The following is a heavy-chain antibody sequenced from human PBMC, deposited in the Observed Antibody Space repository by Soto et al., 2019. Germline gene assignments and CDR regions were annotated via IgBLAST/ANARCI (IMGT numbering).Heavy chain of an antibody. V-gene: IGHV4-59*01. J-gene: IGHJ4*02. CDR2: IFYSGVT. Sequence: QLQLQESGPGLVKPSETLSLTCTVSGGSISGYYWTWIRQPPGKGLEWIGYIFYSGVTNYNPSLKSRVTLSVDTSKNEFALKRRSVTAADTAVYYSARVGSSGWSPDYWGRGTLVTVS. D-gene: IGHD6-19*01. CDR3: ARVGSSGWSPDY. CDR1: GGSISGYY.